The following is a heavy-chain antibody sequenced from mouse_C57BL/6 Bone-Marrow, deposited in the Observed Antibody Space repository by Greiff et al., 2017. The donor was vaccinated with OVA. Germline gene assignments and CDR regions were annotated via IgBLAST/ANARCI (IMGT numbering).Heavy chain of an antibody. Sequence: VQLQQSGAELVMPGASVKLSCKASGYTFTSYWMHWVKQRPGQGLEWIGEIDPSDSYTNYNQKFKGKSTLTVDKSSSTAYMQLSSLTSEDSAVYYCASSHYYGSSPFDDWGKGTTLTVSS. CDR3: ASSHYYGSSPFDD. J-gene: IGHJ2*01. V-gene: IGHV1-69*01. CDR2: IDPSDSYT. CDR1: GYTFTSYW. D-gene: IGHD1-1*01.